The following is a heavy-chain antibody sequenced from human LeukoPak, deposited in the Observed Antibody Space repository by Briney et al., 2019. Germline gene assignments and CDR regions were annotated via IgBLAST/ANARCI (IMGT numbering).Heavy chain of an antibody. J-gene: IGHJ4*02. CDR3: VASWLELYYFDY. Sequence: PGGSLRLSCAASGFTFSSYTMHWVRQAPGKGLEWVAVISYDGSNKYYADSVKGRFTISRDNSKNTLYLQMNSLRAKDTAVYYCVASWLELYYFDYWGQGTLVTVSS. CDR2: ISYDGSNK. V-gene: IGHV3-30-3*01. CDR1: GFTFSSYT. D-gene: IGHD5-18*01.